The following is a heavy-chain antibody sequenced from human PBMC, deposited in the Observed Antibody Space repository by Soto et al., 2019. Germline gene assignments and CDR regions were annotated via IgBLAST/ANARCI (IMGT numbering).Heavy chain of an antibody. CDR1: GYTFTSYA. J-gene: IGHJ4*02. CDR3: ARGLNGYLYYFDY. Sequence: QVQLVQSGAEVKKPGASVKVSCKASGYTFTSYAMHWVRQAPGQRLEWMGWINAGNGNTKYSQKFQGRVTITRDTSASTAYMELSSVRSEDTAVYYCARGLNGYLYYFDYWGQGTLVTVSS. CDR2: INAGNGNT. D-gene: IGHD5-18*01. V-gene: IGHV1-3*01.